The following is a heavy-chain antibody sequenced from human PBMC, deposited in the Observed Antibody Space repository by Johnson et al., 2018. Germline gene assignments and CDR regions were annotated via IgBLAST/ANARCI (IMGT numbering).Heavy chain of an antibody. Sequence: VQLQESGGDLVQPGRSLRLSCAASGFTFDDYAMHWVRQGPGKGLEWVSVISWNGGVVGYADSVKGRFTISRDNAKNSLYLQMNSLRAEGTAGYFCARDHRTIAFDIWGQGTMVTVSS. D-gene: IGHD3-3*01. J-gene: IGHJ3*02. V-gene: IGHV3-9*01. CDR3: ARDHRTIAFDI. CDR2: ISWNGGVV. CDR1: GFTFDDYA.